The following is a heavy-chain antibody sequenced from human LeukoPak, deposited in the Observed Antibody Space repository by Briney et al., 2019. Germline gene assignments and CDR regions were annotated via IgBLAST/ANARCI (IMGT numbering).Heavy chain of an antibody. CDR3: ARGGTYYPCIDY. D-gene: IGHD1-26*01. CDR2: ISAYNGRT. Sequence: ASLKVSCKASGYTFTSSYINWVRQAPGQRLEWMGWISAYNGRTNYAQNFQGRVTMTSDSSTSTAYMDLTSLRSDDTAVYYCARGGTYYPCIDYWGQGTLVTVSP. J-gene: IGHJ4*02. V-gene: IGHV1-18*01. CDR1: GYTFTSSY.